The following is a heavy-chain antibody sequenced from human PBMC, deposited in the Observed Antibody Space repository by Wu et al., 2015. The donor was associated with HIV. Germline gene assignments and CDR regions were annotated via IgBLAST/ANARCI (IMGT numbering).Heavy chain of an antibody. CDR2: ISAYHGKA. J-gene: IGHJ5*02. CDR3: AKDGSLSAVENWFDP. D-gene: IGHD3-10*01. V-gene: IGHV1-18*01. Sequence: HGPEWMGLISAYHGKADYAQKFQDRVTLTTDTATATAYMELRSLTSDDTAVYYCAKDGSLSAVENWFDPWGQGTRSAPPQ.